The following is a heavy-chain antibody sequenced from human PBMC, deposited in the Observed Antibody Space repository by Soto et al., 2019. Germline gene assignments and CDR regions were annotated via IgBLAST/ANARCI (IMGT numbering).Heavy chain of an antibody. J-gene: IGHJ6*03. CDR2: IKSKTDGGTT. D-gene: IGHD2-15*01. CDR1: GFTFSNAW. Sequence: VQLVESGGGLVKPGGSLRLSCAASGFTFSNAWMSWVRQAPGKGLEWVGRIKSKTDGGTTDYAAPVKGRFTISRDDSKNTLYLQMNSLKTEDTAVYYCTTGSPPGYCSGGSCYQYYMDVWGKGTTVTVSS. CDR3: TTGSPPGYCSGGSCYQYYMDV. V-gene: IGHV3-15*01.